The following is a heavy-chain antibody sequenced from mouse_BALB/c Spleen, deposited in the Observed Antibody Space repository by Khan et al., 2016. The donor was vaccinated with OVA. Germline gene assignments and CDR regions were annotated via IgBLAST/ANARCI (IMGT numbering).Heavy chain of an antibody. CDR1: GFTFSNFG. CDR3: TRRHNAYTWFAY. CDR2: ISSGSNTT. J-gene: IGHJ3*01. V-gene: IGHV5-17*02. D-gene: IGHD2-10*01. Sequence: EVELVESGGGLVQPGGSRKLSCAASGFTFSNFGMHWVRQAPEKGLEWVAYISSGSNTTYYADSVRGRFTISRDNPGNTLFLQMTSLRSEDTAIYYCTRRHNAYTWFAYWGQGTLVAVSA.